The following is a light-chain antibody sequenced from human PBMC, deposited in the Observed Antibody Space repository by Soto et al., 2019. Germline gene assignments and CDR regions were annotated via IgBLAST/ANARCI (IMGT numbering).Light chain of an antibody. CDR3: QAWDSSAAS. Sequence: SYELTQPPSVSVSPGQTATITCSGDKLGDKYVCWYQQKPGQSPVLLIYQDTKRPSGIPERFSGSNSGNTATLTISGTQAMDEADYYCQAWDSSAASFGTGTKLTVL. CDR2: QDT. J-gene: IGLJ1*01. CDR1: KLGDKY. V-gene: IGLV3-1*01.